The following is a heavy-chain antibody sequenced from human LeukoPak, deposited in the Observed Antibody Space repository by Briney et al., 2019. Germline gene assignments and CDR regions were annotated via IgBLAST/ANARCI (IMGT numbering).Heavy chain of an antibody. Sequence: PSETLSLTCAVYGGSFSGYYWSWIRQPPGKGLGWMGEINHSGSTNYNPSLKSRVTISVDTSKNQFSLKLSSVTAADTAVYYCARSHYDSSGYKSGMDVWGQGTTVTVSS. V-gene: IGHV4-34*01. CDR2: INHSGST. J-gene: IGHJ6*02. D-gene: IGHD3-22*01. CDR1: GGSFSGYY. CDR3: ARSHYDSSGYKSGMDV.